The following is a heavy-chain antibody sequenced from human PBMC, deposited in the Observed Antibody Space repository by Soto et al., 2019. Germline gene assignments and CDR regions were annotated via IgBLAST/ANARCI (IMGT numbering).Heavy chain of an antibody. CDR1: GFTFNTYA. D-gene: IGHD5-12*01. J-gene: IGHJ5*02. V-gene: IGHV3-30-3*01. Sequence: GGSLRLSCAASGFTFNTYALHWVRHAPGKGLEWVAVISYDGTNKYYAESVEGRFTISRDNSKNTLLLQMNSLRADDTAVYYCAREEGGYSGYDANWFDPWGQGTLVPSPQ. CDR2: ISYDGTNK. CDR3: AREEGGYSGYDANWFDP.